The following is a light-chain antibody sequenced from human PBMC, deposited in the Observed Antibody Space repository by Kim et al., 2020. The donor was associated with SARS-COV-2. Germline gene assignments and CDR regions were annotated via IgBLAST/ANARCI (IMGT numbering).Light chain of an antibody. CDR3: SAWDISLNAVV. Sequence: SHTATLPCTGNNANVGKQGAAWLQQPQGHPPTVLSDRNNNRRSGISERFSASRSGNTASLIITGLQSEDEADYYCSAWDISLNAVVFGGGTQLTVL. V-gene: IGLV10-54*01. J-gene: IGLJ3*02. CDR2: RNN. CDR1: NANVGKQG.